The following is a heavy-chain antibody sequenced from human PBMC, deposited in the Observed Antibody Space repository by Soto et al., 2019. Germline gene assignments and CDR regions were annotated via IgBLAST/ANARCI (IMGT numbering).Heavy chain of an antibody. CDR1: GFTFSSYA. Sequence: GGSLRLSCAASGFTFSSYAMGWVRQGPGKGLEWVAVVSIGGSTHYADSVRGRFTISRDNSKNTLSLQMNSLTAEDTAVYFCAKRRGAGGNFDYWGQGALVTVSS. CDR2: VSIGGST. CDR3: AKRRGAGGNFDY. D-gene: IGHD1-26*01. V-gene: IGHV3-23*01. J-gene: IGHJ4*02.